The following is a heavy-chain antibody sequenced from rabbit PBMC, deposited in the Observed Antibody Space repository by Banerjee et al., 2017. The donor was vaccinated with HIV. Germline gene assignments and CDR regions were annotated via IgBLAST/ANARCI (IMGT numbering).Heavy chain of an antibody. CDR3: ARDVVMAGTL. CDR1: GLSFSSSYW. D-gene: IGHD4-1*01. J-gene: IGHJ4*01. Sequence: QEQLVEYGGDLVKPGASLTLTCTASGLSFSSSYWIYWVRQAPGKGLEWIACIVGGSSGNTYYASWAKGRFTISKTSSTTVTLQMTSLTAADTATYFCARDVVMAGTLWGQGTLVTVS. V-gene: IGHV1S45*01. CDR2: IVGGSSGNT.